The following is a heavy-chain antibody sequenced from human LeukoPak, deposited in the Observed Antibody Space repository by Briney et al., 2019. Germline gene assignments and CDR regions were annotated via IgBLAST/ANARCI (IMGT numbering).Heavy chain of an antibody. CDR1: GFTFSRYN. J-gene: IGHJ3*01. V-gene: IGHV3-48*02. CDR2: ISSSSGNR. CDR3: ARDPTMGGAFDV. Sequence: AGGSLRLSCEASGFTFSRYNMNWVRQAPGKGLEWVSYISSSSGNRYHAESVKGRFTVSRDNAKNSLYLQMNSLRDEDRAVYYCARDPTMGGAFDVWGQGTTVTVSS. D-gene: IGHD3-10*01.